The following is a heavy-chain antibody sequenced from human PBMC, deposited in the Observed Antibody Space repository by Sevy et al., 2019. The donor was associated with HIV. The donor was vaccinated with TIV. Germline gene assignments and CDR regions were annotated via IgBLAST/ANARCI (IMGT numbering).Heavy chain of an antibody. CDR3: ARDPQSYTYYYYGMDV. D-gene: IGHD2-2*02. J-gene: IGHJ6*02. V-gene: IGHV1-18*01. CDR2: ISAYNGNT. CDR1: GYTFTSYG. Sequence: ASVKVSCKASGYTFTSYGISWVRQAPGQGLEWMGWISAYNGNTNYAQKLQGRVTMTTDTSTSTAYMELRSLRSDDTAVYYCARDPQSYTYYYYGMDVWGQGTTVTVSS.